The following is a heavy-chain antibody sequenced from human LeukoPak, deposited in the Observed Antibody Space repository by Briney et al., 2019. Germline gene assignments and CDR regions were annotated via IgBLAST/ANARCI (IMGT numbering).Heavy chain of an antibody. CDR3: AKVGLHGHDAFDI. CDR1: GFTFSTYA. D-gene: IGHD5-18*01. Sequence: PGGSLRLSCAASGFTFSTYAMNWVRQAPGKGLEWVAVISYDGRQNYYADSVKGRFTISRDNSKNTLYLQMNSLRAEDTAVYYCAKVGLHGHDAFDIWGQGTMVTVSS. V-gene: IGHV3-30*04. J-gene: IGHJ3*02. CDR2: ISYDGRQN.